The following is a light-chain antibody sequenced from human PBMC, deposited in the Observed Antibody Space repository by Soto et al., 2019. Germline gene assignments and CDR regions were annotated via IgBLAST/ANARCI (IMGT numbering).Light chain of an antibody. CDR2: EVN. CDR3: SSHTRSSTYV. J-gene: IGLJ1*01. V-gene: IGLV2-14*01. Sequence: QSVLTQPASVSGSPGQSITISCTGPSSDVGAYNYVSCYQQHPVKAPKRSIYEVNNRPSACSSRFSGSKSGNTASLTISGLQAEDEADYYCSSHTRSSTYVFGTGTKVTVL. CDR1: SSDVGAYNY.